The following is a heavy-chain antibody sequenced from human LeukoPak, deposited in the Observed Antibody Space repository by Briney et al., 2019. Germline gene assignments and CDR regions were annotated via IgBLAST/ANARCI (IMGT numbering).Heavy chain of an antibody. CDR3: ARAPKEDETSWGYGMDV. J-gene: IGHJ6*04. CDR1: GGSISSYY. CDR2: IYYSGST. D-gene: IGHD7-27*01. V-gene: IGHV4-59*01. Sequence: SETLSLTCTVSGGSISSYYWSWIRQPPGKGLEWIGYIYYSGSTNYNPSLKSRVTISVDTSKNQFSLKLSSVTAADTAVYYCARAPKEDETSWGYGMDVWGKGTTVTVSS.